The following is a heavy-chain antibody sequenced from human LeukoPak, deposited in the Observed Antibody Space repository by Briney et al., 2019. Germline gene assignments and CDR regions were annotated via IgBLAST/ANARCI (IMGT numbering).Heavy chain of an antibody. V-gene: IGHV4-30-2*01. J-gene: IGHJ4*02. D-gene: IGHD2-15*01. CDR3: ARSCSGGSCYFN. Sequence: SETLSLTCTVSGGSISSGGYYWSWIRQPPGKGLEWIGYIYYSGSTYYNPSLKSRVTISVDTSKNQFSLKLSSVTAADTAVYYCARSCSGGSCYFNWGQGTLVTVSS. CDR1: GGSISSGGYY. CDR2: IYYSGST.